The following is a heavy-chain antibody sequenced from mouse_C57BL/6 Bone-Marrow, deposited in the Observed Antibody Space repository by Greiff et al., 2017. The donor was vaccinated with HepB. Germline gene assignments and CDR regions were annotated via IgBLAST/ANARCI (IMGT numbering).Heavy chain of an antibody. CDR1: EYEFPSHD. CDR3: ARPLLTAAWFAY. J-gene: IGHJ3*01. D-gene: IGHD6-1*01. V-gene: IGHV5-2*01. Sequence: EVQGVESGGGLVQPGESLKLSCESNEYEFPSHDMSWVRKTPEKWLELVAAINSDGGSTYYPDTMERRFIISRDNTKKTLYLQMSSLRSEDTALYYCARPLLTAAWFAYWGQGTLVTVSA. CDR2: INSDGGST.